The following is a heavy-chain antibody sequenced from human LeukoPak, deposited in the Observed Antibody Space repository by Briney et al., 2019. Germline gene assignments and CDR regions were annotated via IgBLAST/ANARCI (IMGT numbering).Heavy chain of an antibody. J-gene: IGHJ4*02. CDR1: GFTFSSYW. Sequence: GGSLRLSCAASGFTFSSYWMHWVRQAPGKGLVWVSRINSDGSSTSYADSVKGRFTISRDNSQNTLFLQMISLRAEDTALYYCAKDRSHLPVAGFDSWGQGTLVTVSS. V-gene: IGHV3-74*01. D-gene: IGHD6-19*01. CDR3: AKDRSHLPVAGFDS. CDR2: INSDGSST.